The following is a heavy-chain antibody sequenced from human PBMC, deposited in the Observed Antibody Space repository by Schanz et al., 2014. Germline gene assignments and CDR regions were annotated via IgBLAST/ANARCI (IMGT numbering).Heavy chain of an antibody. J-gene: IGHJ4*02. Sequence: EVQLLESGGGLVQPGGSLRLSCIGSGFTFRSYALGWVRQAPGKGLEWVSLVSASGGGPFYADSVKGRFTISRDNSRNTVYLQMSSLRAEDTAVYYCVKDDRGDVVLVAANYWGQGAQXIVSS. CDR1: GFTFRSYA. D-gene: IGHD2-15*01. CDR3: VKDDRGDVVLVAANY. CDR2: VSASGGGP. V-gene: IGHV3-23*01.